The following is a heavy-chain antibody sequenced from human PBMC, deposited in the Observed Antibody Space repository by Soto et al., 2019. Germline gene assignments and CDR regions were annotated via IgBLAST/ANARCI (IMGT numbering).Heavy chain of an antibody. J-gene: IGHJ4*02. CDR3: AGVRQTDYDTSAHSLDY. V-gene: IGHV4-31*03. CDR1: GGSISSGGYY. CDR2: VYNSGST. Sequence: QVQLQESGPGLVKPSQTLSLTCTVSGGSISSGGYYWSWIRQHPGKGLEWMGYVYNSGSTYNNPSRKGRVTISRDTSKTQFARKLNSVTAADTAVYYCAGVRQTDYDTSAHSLDYWGQGTLVTVCS. D-gene: IGHD3-22*01.